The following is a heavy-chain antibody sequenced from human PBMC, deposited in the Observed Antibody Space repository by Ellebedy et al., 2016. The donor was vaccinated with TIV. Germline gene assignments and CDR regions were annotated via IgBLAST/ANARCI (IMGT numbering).Heavy chain of an antibody. CDR1: GFTFSSYG. J-gene: IGHJ3*01. Sequence: GESLKISXAASGFTFSSYGMHWVRQAPGKGLEWVALISYDGSNKYYADSVKGRFTISRDNSKKMLYLQMNSLRPEDTAVYYCAKGRGLLDAFDFWGQGTMVTVSS. CDR2: ISYDGSNK. CDR3: AKGRGLLDAFDF. V-gene: IGHV3-30*18. D-gene: IGHD1-26*01.